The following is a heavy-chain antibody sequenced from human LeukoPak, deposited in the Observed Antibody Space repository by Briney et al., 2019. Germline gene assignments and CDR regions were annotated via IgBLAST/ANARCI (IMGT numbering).Heavy chain of an antibody. V-gene: IGHV4-59*01. CDR3: ARQDLELQVEY. D-gene: IGHD1-7*01. J-gene: IGHJ4*02. Sequence: PSETLSLTCTVSGGSISSYYWSWIRQPPGKGLEWIGYIYYSGSTNYNPSLKSRVNISVDTSKNQFSLKLSSVTAADTAVYYCARQDLELQVEYWGQGTLVTVSS. CDR2: IYYSGST. CDR1: GGSISSYY.